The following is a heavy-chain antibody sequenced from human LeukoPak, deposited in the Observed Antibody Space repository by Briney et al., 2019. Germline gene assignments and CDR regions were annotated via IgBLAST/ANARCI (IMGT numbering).Heavy chain of an antibody. CDR1: GFTFSTYS. V-gene: IGHV3-21*01. CDR3: ARRLSYGDYVNDF. Sequence: GGSLRLSCAASGFTFSTYSMNWVRQAPGKGLEWVSTISSSSRYIYFADSVKGRFTISRDNAKNSLYLQMNSLRAEDTAVYYCARRLSYGDYVNDFWGQGTLVTVSS. CDR2: ISSSSRYI. D-gene: IGHD4-17*01. J-gene: IGHJ4*02.